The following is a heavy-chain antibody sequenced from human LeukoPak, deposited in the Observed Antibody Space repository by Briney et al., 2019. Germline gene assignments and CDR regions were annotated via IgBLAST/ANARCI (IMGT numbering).Heavy chain of an antibody. CDR3: ARGLTGYYNNWFDL. V-gene: IGHV1-46*01. CDR1: GNTFTSHY. J-gene: IGHJ5*02. CDR2: INPSGTST. Sequence: ASVKVSCKASGNTFTSHYIHWVRQAPGQGLEWMGIINPSGTSTSYAQKFQGRVTMTRDTSTGTVYMEPSSLTSEDTAAYYCARGLTGYYNNWFDLWGQGTLVTVSS. D-gene: IGHD3-9*01.